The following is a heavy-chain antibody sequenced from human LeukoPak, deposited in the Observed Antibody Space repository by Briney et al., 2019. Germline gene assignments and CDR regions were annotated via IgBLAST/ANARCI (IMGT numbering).Heavy chain of an antibody. J-gene: IGHJ4*02. V-gene: IGHV4-4*07. CDR2: IYTSGST. D-gene: IGHD2-21*02. CDR3: AREDIVVVTAIQGFDY. Sequence: PSETLSLTCTVSGGSISSYHWSWIRQPAGKGLEWIGRIYTSGSTNYNPSLKSRVTMSVDTSKNQFSLKLSSVTAADTAVYYCAREDIVVVTAIQGFDYWGQGTLVTVSS. CDR1: GGSISSYH.